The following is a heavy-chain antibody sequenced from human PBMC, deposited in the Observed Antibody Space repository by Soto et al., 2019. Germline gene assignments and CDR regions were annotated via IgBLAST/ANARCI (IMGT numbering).Heavy chain of an antibody. V-gene: IGHV4-34*01. CDR2: INHSGST. J-gene: IGHJ4*02. Sequence: SETLSLTCAVYGGSFSVYYWSWIRQPPGKGLEWIGEINHSGSTNYNPSLKSRVTISVDTSKNQFSLKLSSVTAADTAVYYCARVDYDFWSGYLDFDYWGQGTLVTVSS. CDR1: GGSFSVYY. D-gene: IGHD3-3*01. CDR3: ARVDYDFWSGYLDFDY.